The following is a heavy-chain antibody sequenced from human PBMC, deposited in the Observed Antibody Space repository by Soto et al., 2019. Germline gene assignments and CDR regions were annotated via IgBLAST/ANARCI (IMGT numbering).Heavy chain of an antibody. J-gene: IGHJ4*02. CDR1: GFTFSDYY. V-gene: IGHV3-11*06. CDR2: ISSSSSYT. D-gene: IGHD1-7*01. CDR3: ARDISRLELSYFDY. Sequence: QVQLVESGGGLVKPGGSLRLSCAASGFTFSDYYMSWIRQAPGKGLEWVSYISSSSSYTNYADSVKGRFTISRDNAKNSLYLQMNSLRAEDTAVYYCARDISRLELSYFDYWGQGTLVTVSS.